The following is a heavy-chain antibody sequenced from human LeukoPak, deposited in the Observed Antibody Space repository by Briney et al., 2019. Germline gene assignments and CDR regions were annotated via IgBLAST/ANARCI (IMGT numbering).Heavy chain of an antibody. Sequence: ASVKVSCKASGYTFTGYFIHWVRQAPGQGLEWMGWINPNSGDTTSAQKFQGRVTLTRDTSISTAYMELSSLRSDDTAVYYCVRDNFAYSCDLWGQGTLVTVSS. D-gene: IGHD5-18*01. CDR1: GYTFTGYF. J-gene: IGHJ4*02. CDR2: INPNSGDT. CDR3: VRDNFAYSCDL. V-gene: IGHV1-2*02.